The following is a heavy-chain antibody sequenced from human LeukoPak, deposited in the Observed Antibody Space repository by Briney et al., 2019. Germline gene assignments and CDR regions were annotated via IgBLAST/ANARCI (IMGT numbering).Heavy chain of an antibody. Sequence: ASVNVSCTASGGAFSSYAISWVRQAPGQGLEWMGGIIPIFGTANYAQKFQGRVTITADESTSTAYMELSSLRSEDTAVYYCARLTGYQHMIDYWGQGTLVTVSS. V-gene: IGHV1-69*13. J-gene: IGHJ4*02. CDR1: GGAFSSYA. D-gene: IGHD3-9*01. CDR2: IIPIFGTA. CDR3: ARLTGYQHMIDY.